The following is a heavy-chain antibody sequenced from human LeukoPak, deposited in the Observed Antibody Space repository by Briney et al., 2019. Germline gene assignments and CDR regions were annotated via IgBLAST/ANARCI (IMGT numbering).Heavy chain of an antibody. V-gene: IGHV4-59*08. CDR3: ARLYQGASGWFGDYYFDY. D-gene: IGHD3-10*01. CDR2: ISYTGST. J-gene: IGHJ4*02. Sequence: SETLSLTCAVSGGSISSYYWSWIRQPPGKGLEWIGYISYTGSTNNNPSLQSRVTISVDTSKNQSSLKLSSVTAADTAVYYCARLYQGASGWFGDYYFDYWGQGTLVTVSS. CDR1: GGSISSYY.